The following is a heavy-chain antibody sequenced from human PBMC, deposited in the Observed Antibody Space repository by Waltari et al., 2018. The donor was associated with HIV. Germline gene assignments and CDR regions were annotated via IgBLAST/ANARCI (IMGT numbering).Heavy chain of an antibody. J-gene: IGHJ4*02. V-gene: IGHV3-74*01. CDR2: TKIAGRTT. CDR1: GFSVTNYW. Sequence: EGQLVQSGRGLIKPGGSLRLSCAASGFSVTNYWMHWVRQSPGKGLVWVARTKIAGRTTDDPNFAKRRLTTSRDSAQNTRPLKMKSHREEATAVYYCSRDTFAAYDCWGQGALVPVSS. D-gene: IGHD5-12*01. CDR3: SRDTFAAYDC.